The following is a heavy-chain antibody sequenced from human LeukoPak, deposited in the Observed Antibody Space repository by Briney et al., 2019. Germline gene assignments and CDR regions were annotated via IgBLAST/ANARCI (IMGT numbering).Heavy chain of an antibody. Sequence: PSETLSLTCTVSGGSISSYYWSWIRQPAGKGLEWIGRIYTSGSTNYNPSLKSRFTMSVDTSKNQFSLKLSSVTAADTAVYYCARDLNIYDSSGRLDYWGQGTLVTVSS. D-gene: IGHD3-22*01. V-gene: IGHV4-4*07. J-gene: IGHJ4*02. CDR2: IYTSGST. CDR3: ARDLNIYDSSGRLDY. CDR1: GGSISSYY.